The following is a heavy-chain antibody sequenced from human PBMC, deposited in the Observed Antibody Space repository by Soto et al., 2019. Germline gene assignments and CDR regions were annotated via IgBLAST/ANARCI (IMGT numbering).Heavy chain of an antibody. J-gene: IGHJ4*02. V-gene: IGHV4-31*03. CDR1: GGSISSGGYY. CDR2: IYYSGST. CDR3: ARESKDYYDSSGYYPDY. D-gene: IGHD3-22*01. Sequence: SETLSLPCTVSGGSISSGGYYWSWIRQHPGKGLEWIGYIYYSGSTYYNPSLKSRVTISVDTSKNQFSLKLSSVTAADTAVYYCARESKDYYDSSGYYPDYRGQGTLVTVSS.